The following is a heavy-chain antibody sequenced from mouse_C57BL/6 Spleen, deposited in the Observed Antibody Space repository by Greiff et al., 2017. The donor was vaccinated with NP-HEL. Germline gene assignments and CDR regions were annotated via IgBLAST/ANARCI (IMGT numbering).Heavy chain of an antibody. Sequence: DVKLQESGPGLVKPSQSLSLTCSVTGYSIPSGYYWNWIRQFPGNKLEWMGYISYDGSNNYNPSLKNRISITRDTSKNQFFLKLNSVTTEDTATYYCARFITTVVAEDYWGQGTTLTVSS. CDR2: ISYDGSN. D-gene: IGHD1-1*01. V-gene: IGHV3-6*01. CDR3: ARFITTVVAEDY. CDR1: GYSIPSGYY. J-gene: IGHJ2*01.